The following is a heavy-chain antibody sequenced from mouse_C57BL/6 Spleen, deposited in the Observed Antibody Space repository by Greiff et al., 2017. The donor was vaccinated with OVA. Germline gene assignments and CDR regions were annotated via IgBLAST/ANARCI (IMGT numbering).Heavy chain of an antibody. D-gene: IGHD2-5*01. CDR2: IDPSANYT. J-gene: IGHJ1*03. V-gene: IGHV1-50*01. Sequence: QVQLQQPGAELVKPGASVKLSCTASGYTFTSYWMQWVRQRPGQGLEWIGEIDPSANYTNYNQKFKGKATLTVDTSSSTAYMQLSSLTSEDSAVYYCARGSNYRYFAVWGTGTTVTVSS. CDR3: ARGSNYRYFAV. CDR1: GYTFTSYW.